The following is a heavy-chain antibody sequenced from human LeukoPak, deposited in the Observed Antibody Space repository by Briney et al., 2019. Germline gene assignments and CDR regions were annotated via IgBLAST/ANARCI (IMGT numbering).Heavy chain of an antibody. CDR3: AKSRSSSISCYNY. V-gene: IGHV3-23*01. J-gene: IGHJ4*02. CDR1: GVTFSTYA. Sequence: GGSLRLSCAASGVTFSTYAMTLVRQAPGKGLEWVSAISGSGGNTYYADSVKGRFTISRDISKNTLFLQMNSLRAEDTAVYYCAKSRSSSISCYNYWGQGTLVTVSS. CDR2: ISGSGGNT. D-gene: IGHD2-2*02.